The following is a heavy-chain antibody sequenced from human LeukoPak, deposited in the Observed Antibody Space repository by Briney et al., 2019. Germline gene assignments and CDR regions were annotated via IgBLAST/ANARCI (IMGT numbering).Heavy chain of an antibody. J-gene: IGHJ4*02. CDR1: GFTFSSYA. D-gene: IGHD4-23*01. V-gene: IGHV3-23*01. Sequence: GGSLRLSCAVSGFTFSSYAMSWVRQAPGQGLEWVSAIGPSGGSTYYADSVKGRFTISRDNSKNTLYLQMNSLRVEDTALYYCAKRVDYGGNYYLDYWGQGTLVTVSS. CDR2: IGPSGGST. CDR3: AKRVDYGGNYYLDY.